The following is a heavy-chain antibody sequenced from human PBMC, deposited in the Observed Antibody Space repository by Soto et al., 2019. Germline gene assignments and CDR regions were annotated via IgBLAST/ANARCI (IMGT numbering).Heavy chain of an antibody. CDR3: ARDDLYYYDSSRYPDY. D-gene: IGHD3-22*01. V-gene: IGHV3-48*03. CDR1: GFTFSSYE. CDR2: ISSSGSTI. Sequence: EVQLVESGGGLVQPGGSLRLSCAASGFTFSSYEMNWVRQAPGKGLEWVSYISSSGSTIYYADSVKGRFTISRDNAKNSLYLQMNSLRAEDTAVYYCARDDLYYYDSSRYPDYWGQGTLVTVSS. J-gene: IGHJ4*02.